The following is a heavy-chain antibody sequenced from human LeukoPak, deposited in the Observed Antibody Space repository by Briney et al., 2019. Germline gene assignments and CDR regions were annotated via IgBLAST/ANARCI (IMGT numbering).Heavy chain of an antibody. Sequence: PGGSLRLSCAASGFTFSSYEMNWVRQAPGKGLEWVSYISSSGSTIYYADSVKGRFTISRDNAKNSLYLQMNSLRAEDTAVYYCARDPVYCSSTSCSYGMDVWGQGTTVTVSS. V-gene: IGHV3-48*03. D-gene: IGHD2-2*01. CDR3: ARDPVYCSSTSCSYGMDV. CDR1: GFTFSSYE. J-gene: IGHJ6*02. CDR2: ISSSGSTI.